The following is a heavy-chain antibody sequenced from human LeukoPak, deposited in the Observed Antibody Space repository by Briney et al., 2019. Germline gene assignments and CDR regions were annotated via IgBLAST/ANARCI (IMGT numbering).Heavy chain of an antibody. J-gene: IGHJ5*01. CDR3: ARDAPTWELLRSVWFDS. CDR1: GYTFTSYG. CDR2: ISAYNGNT. V-gene: IGHV1-18*01. D-gene: IGHD1-26*01. Sequence: ASVKVSCKASGYTFTSYGISWVQQAPGQGLEWMGWISAYNGNTNYAQKLQGRVTMTTDTSTSTAYMELRSLRSDDTAVYYCARDAPTWELLRSVWFDSWGQGTLVTVSS.